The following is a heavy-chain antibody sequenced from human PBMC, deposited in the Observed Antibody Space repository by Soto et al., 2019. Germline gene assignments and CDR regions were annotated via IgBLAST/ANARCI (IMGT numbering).Heavy chain of an antibody. CDR3: ARGPRY. J-gene: IGHJ4*02. CDR2: IIPIFGTA. Sequence: QVQLVQSGAEVKKPGSLVKISCKSSGRTLSSYAISWVRQAPGQGLEWMRGIIPIFGTANYAQKFQGRVTITADESTITANMQLSSQRSDNTIKYYCARGPRYWGQGTLVTVSS. V-gene: IGHV1-69*01. CDR1: GRTLSSYA.